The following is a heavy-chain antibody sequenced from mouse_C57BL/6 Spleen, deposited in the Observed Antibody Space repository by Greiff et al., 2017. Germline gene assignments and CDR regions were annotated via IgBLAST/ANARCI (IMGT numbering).Heavy chain of an antibody. D-gene: IGHD1-1*01. CDR2: ILPGSGST. CDR1: GYTFTGYW. J-gene: IGHJ1*03. Sequence: QVQLQQSGAELMKPGASVKLSCKATGYTFTGYWIAWVKQRPGHGLEWIGEILPGSGSTNYTEKFKGKATFTADTSSNTAYMQLSSLTTEDSAIYYGAGSYYGSSLYWYFDVWGTGTTVTVSS. V-gene: IGHV1-9*01. CDR3: AGSYYGSSLYWYFDV.